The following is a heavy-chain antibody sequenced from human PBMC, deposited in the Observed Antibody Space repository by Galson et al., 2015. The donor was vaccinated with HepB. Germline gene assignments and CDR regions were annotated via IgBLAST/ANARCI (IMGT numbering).Heavy chain of an antibody. CDR3: AKDYGSGWYLDAFDI. D-gene: IGHD6-19*01. V-gene: IGHV3-30*18. CDR1: GFTFSSYG. CDR2: MSYDGGKK. Sequence: SLRLSCAASGFTFSSYGMHWVRQAPGKGLEWVAVMSYDGGKKYYVDSVKGRFTISRDNSKNTLYLQMNSLRAEDTAVYYCAKDYGSGWYLDAFDIWGQGTLVTVSS. J-gene: IGHJ3*02.